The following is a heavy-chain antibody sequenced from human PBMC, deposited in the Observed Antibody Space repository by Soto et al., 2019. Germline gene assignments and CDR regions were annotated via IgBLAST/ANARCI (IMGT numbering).Heavy chain of an antibody. J-gene: IGHJ3*02. CDR2: ISAYNGNT. Sequence: ASVKVSCKASGHTFTSYGISWVRQAPGQGLEWMGWISAYNGNTNYAQKLQGRVTMTTDTSTSTAYMELRSLRSDDTAVYYCARDGQQLVRRNHLKDAFDIWGQGTMVTVSS. CDR1: GHTFTSYG. D-gene: IGHD6-13*01. CDR3: ARDGQQLVRRNHLKDAFDI. V-gene: IGHV1-18*01.